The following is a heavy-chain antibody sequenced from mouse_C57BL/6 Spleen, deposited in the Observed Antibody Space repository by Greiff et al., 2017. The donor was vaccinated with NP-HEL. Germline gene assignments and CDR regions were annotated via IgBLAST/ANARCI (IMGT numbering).Heavy chain of an antibody. J-gene: IGHJ2*01. Sequence: VQLQQSGAELVRPGASVKLSCKAPGYTFTDYYINWVKQRPGQGLEWIARIYPGSGNTYYNEKFKGKATLTAEKSSSTAYMQLSSLTSEDSAVYFCARGGYWGQGTTLTVSS. CDR2: IYPGSGNT. V-gene: IGHV1-76*01. CDR3: ARGGY. CDR1: GYTFTDYY.